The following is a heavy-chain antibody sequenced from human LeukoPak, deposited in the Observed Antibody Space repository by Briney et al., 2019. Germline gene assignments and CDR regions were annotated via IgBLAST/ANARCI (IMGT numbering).Heavy chain of an antibody. CDR2: IYSGGST. D-gene: IGHD2-2*01. J-gene: IGHJ4*02. Sequence: GGSLRLSCAASGFTVSSNYMSWVRQAPGKGLEWASVIYSGGSTYYADSVKGRFTISRDNSKNALYLQMNSLRAEDTAVYYCAGTLSRVSQNYYFDYWGQGTLVTVSS. CDR1: GFTVSSNY. V-gene: IGHV3-66*01. CDR3: AGTLSRVSQNYYFDY.